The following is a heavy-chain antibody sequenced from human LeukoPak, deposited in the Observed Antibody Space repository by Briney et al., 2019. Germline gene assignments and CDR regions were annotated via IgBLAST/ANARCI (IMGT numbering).Heavy chain of an antibody. Sequence: SVKVSCKASGGTFSSYATSWVRQAPGQGLEWMGGIIPIFGTANYAQKFQGRVTITADESTSTAYMELSSLRSEDTAVYYCARPEGLYYYGMDVWGQGTTVTVSS. V-gene: IGHV1-69*13. CDR3: ARPEGLYYYGMDV. CDR1: GGTFSSYA. J-gene: IGHJ6*02. CDR2: IIPIFGTA.